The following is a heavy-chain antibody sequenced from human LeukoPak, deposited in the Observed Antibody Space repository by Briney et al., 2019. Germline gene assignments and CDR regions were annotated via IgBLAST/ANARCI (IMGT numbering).Heavy chain of an antibody. V-gene: IGHV1-8*01. CDR1: VYTFTNYD. Sequence: ASVKVSCKASVYTFTNYDINWVLQAIGQGLEWMGWMNPNSGNTGYAQKFQGRVTMARNTSIGTAYMELSSLTSEDTAVYFCASGSASGSHRTSWGQGTLVTVSS. CDR2: MNPNSGNT. J-gene: IGHJ5*02. D-gene: IGHD3-10*01. CDR3: ASGSASGSHRTS.